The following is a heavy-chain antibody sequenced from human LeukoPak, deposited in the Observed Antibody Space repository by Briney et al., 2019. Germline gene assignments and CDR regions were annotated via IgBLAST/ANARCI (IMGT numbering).Heavy chain of an antibody. V-gene: IGHV5-51*01. Sequence: GESLKISCKGPGYSFTSFWIAWVRQMPGKGLEWMGIIYPGDSDTRYSPSFQGQVTISVDKSISTAYLQWSSLKASDTAMYYCARQDYSSSAGDYWGQGTLVTVSS. J-gene: IGHJ4*02. D-gene: IGHD4-11*01. CDR1: GYSFTSFW. CDR3: ARQDYSSSAGDY. CDR2: IYPGDSDT.